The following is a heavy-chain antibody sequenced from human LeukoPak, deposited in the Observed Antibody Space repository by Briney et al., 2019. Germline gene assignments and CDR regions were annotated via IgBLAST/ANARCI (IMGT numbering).Heavy chain of an antibody. CDR1: GFTFDDYA. CDR2: ISWNSGSI. V-gene: IGHV3-9*03. CDR3: AKDIRSGGGSGGYFDY. J-gene: IGHJ4*02. D-gene: IGHD1-26*01. Sequence: GGSLRLSCAASGFTFDDYAMHWVRQAPGKGLEWVSGISWNSGSIGYADSVKGRFTISRDNAKNSLYLQMNSLRAEDMALYYCAKDIRSGGGSGGYFDYWGQGTLVTVSS.